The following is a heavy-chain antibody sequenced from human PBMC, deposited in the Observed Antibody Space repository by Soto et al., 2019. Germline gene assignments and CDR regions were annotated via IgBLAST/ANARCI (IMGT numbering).Heavy chain of an antibody. CDR1: GYTFTSYG. CDR3: ARDSFAAEAGLPFDY. V-gene: IGHV1-18*01. D-gene: IGHD6-13*01. J-gene: IGHJ4*02. CDR2: ISAYNGNT. Sequence: QVQLVQSGAEVKKPGASVKVSCKASGYTFTSYGISWVRQAPGQGLEWTGWISAYNGNTNYAQKLQGRVTMTTDTSTSTAYMELRSLRSDDTAVYYCARDSFAAEAGLPFDYWGQGTLVTVSS.